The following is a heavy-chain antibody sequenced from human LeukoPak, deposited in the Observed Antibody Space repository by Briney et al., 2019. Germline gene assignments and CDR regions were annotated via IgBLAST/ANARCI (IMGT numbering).Heavy chain of an antibody. CDR2: INPSSGST. J-gene: IGHJ6*02. D-gene: IGHD1-26*01. CDR1: GYTFTSYY. V-gene: IGHV1-46*01. Sequence: ASVKVSCMASGYTFTSYYMHCVRQAPGQRLEWMGIINPSSGSTSYAQKFQGRVTMTRDTSTSTVYRELSSLRSEDTAVYYCARGIGSALHYYDGMDVWGQGTTVTVSS. CDR3: ARGIGSALHYYDGMDV.